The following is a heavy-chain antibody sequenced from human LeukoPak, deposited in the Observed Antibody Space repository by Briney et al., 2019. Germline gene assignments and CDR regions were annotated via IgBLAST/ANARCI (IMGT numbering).Heavy chain of an antibody. CDR3: AKDVDTPPFPDNWFDP. V-gene: IGHV3-23*01. CDR2: ISGSGGST. Sequence: PGRSLRLSCAASGFTFSSYSMNWVRQAPGKGLEWVSTISGSGGSTYYADSVKGRFTISRDNSKNTLYLQMNSLRAEDTALYYCAKDVDTPPFPDNWFDPWGQGTLVTVSS. CDR1: GFTFSSYS. D-gene: IGHD3/OR15-3a*01. J-gene: IGHJ5*02.